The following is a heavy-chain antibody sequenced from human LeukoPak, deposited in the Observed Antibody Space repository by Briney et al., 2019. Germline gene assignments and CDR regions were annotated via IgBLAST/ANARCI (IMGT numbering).Heavy chain of an antibody. CDR3: AKVAQSGPLSWFLDAFDI. CDR2: ISWNSGSI. CDR1: GFTFNDYA. V-gene: IGHV3-9*01. J-gene: IGHJ3*02. D-gene: IGHD3-10*01. Sequence: PGGSLRLSCAASGFTFNDYAMHWVRQAPGKGLEWVSGISWNSGSIGYADSVKGRFTISRDNAKNSLYLQMTSLRAEDTALYYCAKVAQSGPLSWFLDAFDIWGQGKMVTVSS.